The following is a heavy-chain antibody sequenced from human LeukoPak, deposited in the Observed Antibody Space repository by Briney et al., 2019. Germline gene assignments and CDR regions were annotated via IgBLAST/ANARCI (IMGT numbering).Heavy chain of an antibody. CDR1: GGSISSSSYY. Sequence: SETLSLTCTVSGGSISSSSYYWGWIRQPPGTGLEWIGSIYYSGSTYYNPSLKSRVTISVDTSKNQFSLKLSSVTAADTAVYYCARHRGYYDSPNWFDPWGQGTLVTVSS. CDR3: ARHRGYYDSPNWFDP. D-gene: IGHD3-22*01. V-gene: IGHV4-39*01. J-gene: IGHJ5*02. CDR2: IYYSGST.